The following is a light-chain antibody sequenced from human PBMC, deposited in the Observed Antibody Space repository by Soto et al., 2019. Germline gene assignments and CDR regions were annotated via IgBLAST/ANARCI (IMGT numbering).Light chain of an antibody. CDR1: RSLSSSY. Sequence: EIVLTQSPGTLSLSPGARATLSCRASRSLSSSYVVWYQQRPGQAPRLLIYAASRRATGIPDRFRGSGSATEYTLTISRLEPEDFAVYYCQQQGTFGQGTKLEIK. CDR3: QQQGT. CDR2: AAS. V-gene: IGKV3-20*01. J-gene: IGKJ2*01.